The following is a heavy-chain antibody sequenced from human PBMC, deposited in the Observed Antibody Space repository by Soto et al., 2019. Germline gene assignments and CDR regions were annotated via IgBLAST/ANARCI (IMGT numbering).Heavy chain of an antibody. J-gene: IGHJ6*03. D-gene: IGHD3-16*02. CDR1: GFAVSSNY. Sequence: EVQLVESGGGLVQPGGSLRISCAAPGFAVSSNYMSWVRQDPGKGLEWVSVIYSGGSTYYADSVKGRFTISRHNSKNTLYLKMNSLRAEDTAVYYCAREAPLSSTYYYYYMDVWGKGTTVTVSS. V-gene: IGHV3-53*04. CDR3: AREAPLSSTYYYYYMDV. CDR2: IYSGGST.